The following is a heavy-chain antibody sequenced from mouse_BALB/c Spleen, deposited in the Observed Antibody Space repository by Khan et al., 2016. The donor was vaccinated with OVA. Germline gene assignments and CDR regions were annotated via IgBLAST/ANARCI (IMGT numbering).Heavy chain of an antibody. CDR2: IKYSGIT. D-gene: IGHD2-12*01. Sequence: EVQLQESGPGLVKPSQSLSLTCTVTGYSITSDYAWNWIRQFPGNRLEWMGYIKYSGITSYNPSLKSRISITRDTSKNQFFLQYNSVTTEDTPTYYWARSGTSSPVVVTDVDFWGQGTTLTVSS. CDR1: GYSITSDYA. CDR3: ARSGTSSPVVVTDVDF. V-gene: IGHV3-2*02. J-gene: IGHJ2*01.